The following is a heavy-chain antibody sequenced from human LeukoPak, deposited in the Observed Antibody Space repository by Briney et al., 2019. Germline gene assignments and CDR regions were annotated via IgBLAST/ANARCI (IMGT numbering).Heavy chain of an antibody. D-gene: IGHD1-7*01. Sequence: GGSLRLSCAASGFIFSSYSMNWVRQSPGKGLEWVSSITSSSTFIYYADSVKGRFTVSRDNAKNSLYLQMNSLRVEDTAVYYCARSDGRQNYDSYYYYMDVWGEGTTVTVSS. CDR3: ARSDGRQNYDSYYYYMDV. V-gene: IGHV3-21*01. CDR2: ITSSSTFI. CDR1: GFIFSSYS. J-gene: IGHJ6*03.